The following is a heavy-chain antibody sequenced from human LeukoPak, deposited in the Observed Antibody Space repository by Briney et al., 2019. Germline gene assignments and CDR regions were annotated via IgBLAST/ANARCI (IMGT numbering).Heavy chain of an antibody. CDR3: AKDRDYYLVGFFYY. J-gene: IGHJ4*02. Sequence: GGSLRLSCAASGFTFSSYAMSWVRQAPGKGLEWVSAISGSGVTTYYADSVRGRFTISRDNSKHTLYLQMNSLRAEDTALSYCAKDRDYYLVGFFYYWGQGTLVTVSS. V-gene: IGHV3-23*01. D-gene: IGHD3-10*01. CDR2: ISGSGVTT. CDR1: GFTFSSYA.